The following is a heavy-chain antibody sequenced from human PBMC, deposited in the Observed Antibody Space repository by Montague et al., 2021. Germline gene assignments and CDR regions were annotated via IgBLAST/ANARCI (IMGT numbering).Heavy chain of an antibody. V-gene: IGHV3-30-3*01. J-gene: IGHJ5*02. CDR3: ARWRVYYDSSGYAA. CDR2: ISHDGSNE. CDR1: GFTFSTFP. D-gene: IGHD3-22*01. Sequence: SLRLSCAASGFTFSTFPMHWVRQAPGKGLEWVALISHDGSNEYYADSVRGRFTVSRDNSKNTLYLQTSSLRADDTAVYYRARWRVYYDSSGYAAWGRGTLVTVSS.